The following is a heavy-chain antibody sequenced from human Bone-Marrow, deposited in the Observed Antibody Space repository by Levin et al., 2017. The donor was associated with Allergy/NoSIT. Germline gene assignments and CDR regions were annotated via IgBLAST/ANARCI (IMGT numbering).Heavy chain of an antibody. Sequence: HPGGSLRLSCAASGFSVSTNYMSWVRQAPGKGLEWVSVLYSGGNTYYADSVKGRFTISRDNSKNTLYLHMNSLGPEDRAVYYCATPKLGSSTCAYCHYWGQGTLVTVSS. V-gene: IGHV3-53*01. CDR2: LYSGGNT. D-gene: IGHD6-13*01. J-gene: IGHJ4*02. CDR3: ATPKLGSSTCAYCHY. CDR1: GFSVSTNY.